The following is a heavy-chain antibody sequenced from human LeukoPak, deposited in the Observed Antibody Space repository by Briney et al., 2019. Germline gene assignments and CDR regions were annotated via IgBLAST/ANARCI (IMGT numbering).Heavy chain of an antibody. V-gene: IGHV1-18*01. CDR1: GYTFTSYG. Sequence: ASVKVSCKASGYTFTSYGISWVRQAPGQGLEWMGWNSAYNGNTNYAQKLQGRVTMTTDTSTSTAYMELRSLRSDDTAVYYCARVRFLEWLLISSWFDPWGQGTLVTVSS. J-gene: IGHJ5*02. CDR3: ARVRFLEWLLISSWFDP. CDR2: NSAYNGNT. D-gene: IGHD3-3*01.